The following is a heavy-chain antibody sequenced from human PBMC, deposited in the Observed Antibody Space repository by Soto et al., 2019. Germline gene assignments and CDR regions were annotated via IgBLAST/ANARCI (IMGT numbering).Heavy chain of an antibody. V-gene: IGHV1-18*01. CDR2: ISAYNGNT. Sequence: ASVKVSCKASGYTFTSYGISWVRQAPGQGLEWMGWISAYNGNTNYAQKLQGRVTMTTDTSTSTAYMELRSLRSDDTAVYYCARVGSGSYYVYWFDPWGQGTLVTVSS. D-gene: IGHD3-10*01. CDR3: ARVGSGSYYVYWFDP. CDR1: GYTFTSYG. J-gene: IGHJ5*02.